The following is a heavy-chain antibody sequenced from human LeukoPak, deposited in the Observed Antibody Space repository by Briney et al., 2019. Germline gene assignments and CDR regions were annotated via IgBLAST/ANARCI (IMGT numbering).Heavy chain of an antibody. V-gene: IGHV4-59*01. CDR2: IYYSGST. Sequence: SETLSLTCTVSGGSISSYYWSWIRQPPGKGLEWIGYIYYSGSTNYNPSLKSRVTISVDTSKNHFSLKLSSVTAADTAVYYCARGSSWPYYFDYWGQGTLVTVSS. CDR3: ARGSSWPYYFDY. CDR1: GGSISSYY. D-gene: IGHD6-13*01. J-gene: IGHJ4*02.